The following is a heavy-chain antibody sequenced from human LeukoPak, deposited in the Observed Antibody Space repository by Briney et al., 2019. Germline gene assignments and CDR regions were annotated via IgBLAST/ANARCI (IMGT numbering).Heavy chain of an antibody. Sequence: GGSLRLSCAASGFTFSSYSMNWVRQAPGKGLEWVSSISSSGSYTYYADSVKGRFTISRDNAKNSLYLQMNSLRAEDTAVYCCARGVGYCSGGSCYPPAGLYYGMYVWGQENTVTVSS. CDR1: GFTFSSYS. CDR3: ARGVGYCSGGSCYPPAGLYYGMYV. CDR2: ISSSGSYT. J-gene: IGHJ6*02. D-gene: IGHD2-15*01. V-gene: IGHV3-21*01.